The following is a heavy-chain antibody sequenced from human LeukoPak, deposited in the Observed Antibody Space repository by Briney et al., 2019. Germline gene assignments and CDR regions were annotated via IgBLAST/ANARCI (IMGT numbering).Heavy chain of an antibody. CDR1: GFTFSSYG. Sequence: GGSLRLSCAASGFTFSSYGMHWVRQATGKGLEWVAVISYDGSNKYYADSVKGRFTISRDNSKNTLYLQMNSLRAEDTAVYYCAKDPDGDYSYWGQGTLVTVSS. J-gene: IGHJ4*02. V-gene: IGHV3-30*18. CDR3: AKDPDGDYSY. CDR2: ISYDGSNK. D-gene: IGHD4-17*01.